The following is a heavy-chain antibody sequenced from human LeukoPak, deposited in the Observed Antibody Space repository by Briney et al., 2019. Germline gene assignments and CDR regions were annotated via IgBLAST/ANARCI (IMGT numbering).Heavy chain of an antibody. J-gene: IGHJ4*02. D-gene: IGHD6-13*01. CDR3: ATAPAAADSH. Sequence: PGGSLRLSCAASGFTFSWLWMTWVRQAPGKGLEWVANIKGDGSQKTYVDSVKGRFTISRDNAKNSMYLQMTSLRAEDTAVYYCATAPAAADSHWGLGTLVAVSS. CDR1: GFTFSWLW. V-gene: IGHV3-7*01. CDR2: IKGDGSQK.